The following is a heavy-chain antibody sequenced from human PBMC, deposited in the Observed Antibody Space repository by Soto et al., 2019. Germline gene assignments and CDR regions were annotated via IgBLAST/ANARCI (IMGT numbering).Heavy chain of an antibody. V-gene: IGHV1-69*12. J-gene: IGHJ6*02. Sequence: QVQLVQSGAEVKKPGSSVKVSCKASGGTFSSYAISWVRQAPGQGLEWMGGIIPIFGTANYAQKFQGRVTITADESTSTAYMELSSLRSADTAVYYCAISADSGDRFYYYYGMDVWGQGTTVTVSS. CDR1: GGTFSSYA. D-gene: IGHD4-17*01. CDR3: AISADSGDRFYYYYGMDV. CDR2: IIPIFGTA.